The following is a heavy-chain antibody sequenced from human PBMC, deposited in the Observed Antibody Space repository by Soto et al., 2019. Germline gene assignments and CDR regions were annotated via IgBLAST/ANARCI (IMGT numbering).Heavy chain of an antibody. CDR2: MNPNSGNT. J-gene: IGHJ6*02. Sequence: ASVKVSCKASGYTFTSYDINWVRQATGQGLEWMGWMNPNSGNTGYAQKFQGQVTISADKSISTVYLQWSSLKASDTAMYYCARSGGGQKQQPPKYYYGMDVWGQGTTVTVSS. D-gene: IGHD6-13*01. V-gene: IGHV1-8*01. CDR3: ARSGGGQKQQPPKYYYGMDV. CDR1: GYTFTSYD.